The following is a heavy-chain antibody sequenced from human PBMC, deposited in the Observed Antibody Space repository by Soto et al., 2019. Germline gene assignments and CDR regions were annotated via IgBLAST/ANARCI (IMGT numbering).Heavy chain of an antibody. D-gene: IGHD4-17*01. CDR1: GFSVSGNY. J-gene: IGHJ6*02. Sequence: GGSLRLSCAASGFSVSGNYMNWFRQAPGKGLEWVSVIYIGGSTYYADSVKGRFTISRDNSKTTLYLQMNSLRAEDTAVYYCARGAGYYASPPYRYYGLDVWGQGTTVTVSS. V-gene: IGHV3-53*01. CDR3: ARGAGYYASPPYRYYGLDV. CDR2: IYIGGST.